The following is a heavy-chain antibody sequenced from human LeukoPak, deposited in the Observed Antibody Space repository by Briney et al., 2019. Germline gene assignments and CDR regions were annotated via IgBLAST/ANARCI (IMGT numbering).Heavy chain of an antibody. J-gene: IGHJ6*02. CDR2: IVVGSGNT. CDR3: AAGYRELSTGGMDV. CDR1: GFTFTSSA. D-gene: IGHD1-26*01. Sequence: SVKVSCKASGFTFTSSAVQWVRQARGQRLEWIGWIVVGSGNTNYAQKFQERVTITRDMSTSTAYMELSSLRSEDTAGYYCAAGYRELSTGGMDVWGQGTTVTVSS. V-gene: IGHV1-58*01.